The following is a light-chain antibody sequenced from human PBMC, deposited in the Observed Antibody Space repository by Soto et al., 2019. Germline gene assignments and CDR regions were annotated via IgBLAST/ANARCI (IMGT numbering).Light chain of an antibody. J-gene: IGLJ2*01. CDR3: SSYAGSKTL. CDR2: EVS. V-gene: IGLV2-8*01. Sequence: QSVLTQPPSASGSPGQSVTISCTGTSSDVGGYDYVSWYQQHPGKAPKLMIYEVSKRPSGVPDRFSGSKSGYTASLTVSGLQAEDEADYYCSSYAGSKTLFGGGTKLTVL. CDR1: SSDVGGYDY.